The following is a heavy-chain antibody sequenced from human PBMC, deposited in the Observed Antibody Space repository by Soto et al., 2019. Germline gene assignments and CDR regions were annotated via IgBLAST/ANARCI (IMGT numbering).Heavy chain of an antibody. Sequence: KPSETLSLTCTVSGGSISSISYYWGWIRQPPGKGLEYIGNIHYTGNTLYNASLKSRVTISVDTSKNQVSLKLRSVTSADTAVYYCATQVIAADGTGHFQHWGQGAPVTVSS. CDR3: ATQVIAADGTGHFQH. J-gene: IGHJ1*01. CDR2: IHYTGNT. V-gene: IGHV4-39*01. D-gene: IGHD6-13*01. CDR1: GGSISSISYY.